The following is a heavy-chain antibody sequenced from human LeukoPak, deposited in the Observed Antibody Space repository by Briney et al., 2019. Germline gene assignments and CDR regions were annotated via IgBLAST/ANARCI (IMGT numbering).Heavy chain of an antibody. D-gene: IGHD2-21*01. Sequence: SVKVSCKASGGTFSSYAISWVRQAPGQGLEWMGGIIPIFGTANYAQKFQGRVTITADESTSTAYMELSSLRSEDTAVYYCARSGCGGDCYYFWLDPWGQGTLVTASS. J-gene: IGHJ5*02. CDR2: IIPIFGTA. CDR3: ARSGCGGDCYYFWLDP. CDR1: GGTFSSYA. V-gene: IGHV1-69*13.